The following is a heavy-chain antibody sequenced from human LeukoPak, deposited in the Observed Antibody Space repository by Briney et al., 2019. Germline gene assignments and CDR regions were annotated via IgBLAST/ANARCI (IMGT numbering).Heavy chain of an antibody. D-gene: IGHD3-10*01. CDR1: GFTFSSYG. CDR3: ARAREFALFDY. CDR2: IWYDGSNK. Sequence: PGGSLRLSCAASGFTFSSYGMHWVRQAPGKGLEWVAVIWYDGSNKYYADSVKGRFTISRDNSKNTLYLHMNSLRAEDTAVYYCARAREFALFDYWGQGTLVTVSS. J-gene: IGHJ4*02. V-gene: IGHV3-33*01.